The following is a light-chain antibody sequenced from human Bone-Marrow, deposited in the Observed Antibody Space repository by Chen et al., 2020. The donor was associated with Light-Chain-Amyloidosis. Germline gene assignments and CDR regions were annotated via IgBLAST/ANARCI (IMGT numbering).Light chain of an antibody. J-gene: IGLJ3*02. Sequence: SYVLTQPSSVSVAPGQTATIACGGNNIRSTSVHWYQQTPGQAPLLGVYDDSDRPSGIPERLSGSNSGNTATLTISRVEAGDEADYYCQVWDRSSDRPVFGGGTKLTVL. CDR1: NIRSTS. CDR3: QVWDRSSDRPV. V-gene: IGLV3-21*02. CDR2: DDS.